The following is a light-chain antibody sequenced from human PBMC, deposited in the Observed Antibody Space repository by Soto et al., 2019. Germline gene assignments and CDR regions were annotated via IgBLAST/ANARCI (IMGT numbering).Light chain of an antibody. CDR1: SSDVGSYNL. CDR3: CSYAGSSTLV. Sequence: QSVLTQPASVSGSPGQSITISCTGTSSDVGSYNLVSWYQQHPGKAPKLMIYEGSKRPSGVSNRFSGSKSCNTASLTISGLQAEDEADYYFCSYAGSSTLVFGGGTKLTVL. J-gene: IGLJ2*01. V-gene: IGLV2-23*01. CDR2: EGS.